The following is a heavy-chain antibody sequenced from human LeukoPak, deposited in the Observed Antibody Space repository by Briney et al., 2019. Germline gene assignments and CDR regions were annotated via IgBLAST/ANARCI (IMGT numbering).Heavy chain of an antibody. CDR2: IIPIFGTA. CDR3: ARDSVYVWGSYRFDY. D-gene: IGHD3-16*02. V-gene: IGHV1-69*05. J-gene: IGHJ4*02. CDR1: GGTFSSYA. Sequence: SVKVSCKASGGTFSSYAISWVRQAPGQGLEWMGRIIPIFGTANYAQKFQGRVTITTDESTSTAYMELNSLRSEDTAVYYCARDSVYVWGSYRFDYWGQGTLVTVSS.